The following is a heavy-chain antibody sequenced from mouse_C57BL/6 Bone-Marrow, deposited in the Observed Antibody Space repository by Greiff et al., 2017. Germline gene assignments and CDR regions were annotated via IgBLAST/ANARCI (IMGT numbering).Heavy chain of an antibody. V-gene: IGHV1-19*01. CDR2: INPYNGGT. Sequence: EVQIQQSGPVLVKPGASVKMSCKASGYTFTDYYMNWVKQSHGKSLEWIGVINPYNGGTSYNQKFKGKATLTVDKSSSTAYMELNSLTSEDSAVYYCARTPFYYGSPWFAYWGQGTLVTVSA. CDR1: GYTFTDYY. CDR3: ARTPFYYGSPWFAY. J-gene: IGHJ3*01. D-gene: IGHD1-1*01.